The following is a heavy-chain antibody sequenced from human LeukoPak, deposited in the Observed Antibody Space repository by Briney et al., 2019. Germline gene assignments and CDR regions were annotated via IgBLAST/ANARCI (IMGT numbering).Heavy chain of an antibody. J-gene: IGHJ4*02. V-gene: IGHV3-23*01. CDR2: LTASGGDT. Sequence: GGSLRLSCAASGFTFSNYAMASVRQAPGRGLEWCSALTASGGDTDHADSVKGRFTISRDNSKNTFYLQMNNLRVEDTALYYCAKGSSSSRPYYFDYWGQGTLVTVSS. CDR1: GFTFSNYA. D-gene: IGHD6-6*01. CDR3: AKGSSSSRPYYFDY.